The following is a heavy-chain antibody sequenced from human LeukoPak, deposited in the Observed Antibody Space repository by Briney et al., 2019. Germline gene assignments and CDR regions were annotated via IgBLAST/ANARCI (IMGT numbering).Heavy chain of an antibody. J-gene: IGHJ5*02. D-gene: IGHD3-3*01. CDR1: GFTFSRYS. V-gene: IGHV3-21*01. CDR3: ARDYDFWSGYSYNWFDP. CDR2: ISSSSSYI. Sequence: PGGSLRLSCAASGFTFSRYSMNWVRQAPGKGPEWVSSISSSSSYIYYADSVKGRFTISRDNAKNSLYLQMNSLRAEDTAVYYCARDYDFWSGYSYNWFDPWGQGTLVTVSS.